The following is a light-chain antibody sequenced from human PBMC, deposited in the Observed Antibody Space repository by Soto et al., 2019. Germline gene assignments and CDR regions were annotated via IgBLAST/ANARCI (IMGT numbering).Light chain of an antibody. CDR3: QQYRSSPRT. V-gene: IGKV3-20*01. Sequence: EIVLTQSPATLSVSPGERATLSCRASQSVSSNLAWYQQKPGQAPRLLIYGASSRATGIPDRFSGSGSGTDFTLTISSLEPEDFAVYYCQQYRSSPRTFGQGTKVDI. CDR2: GAS. J-gene: IGKJ1*01. CDR1: QSVSSN.